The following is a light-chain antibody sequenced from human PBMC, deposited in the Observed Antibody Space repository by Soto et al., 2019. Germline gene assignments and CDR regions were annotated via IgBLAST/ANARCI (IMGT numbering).Light chain of an antibody. V-gene: IGLV2-8*01. Sequence: QSALTQPPSASGSPGQSVTISCTGTTSDIGAYNYVSWYQQRPGKAPKLIIYEVTRRPSGVPDRIFGSKSYTTASLTVSGLQAEDEADYYCSSFAGTNSFVFGTGTKPTVL. J-gene: IGLJ1*01. CDR3: SSFAGTNSFV. CDR1: TSDIGAYNY. CDR2: EVT.